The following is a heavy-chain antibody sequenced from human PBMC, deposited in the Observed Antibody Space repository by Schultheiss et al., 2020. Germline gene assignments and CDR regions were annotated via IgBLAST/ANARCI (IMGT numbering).Heavy chain of an antibody. CDR1: GFTFSSYG. D-gene: IGHD3-3*01. V-gene: IGHV3-30*03. CDR3: AREITIFGVAGMDV. Sequence: GGSLRLSCAASGFTFSSYGMHWVRQAPGKGLEWVAVISYDGSNKYYADSVKGRFTISRDNSKNTLYLQMNSLRAEDTAVYYCAREITIFGVAGMDVWGQGTTVTVSS. J-gene: IGHJ6*02. CDR2: ISYDGSNK.